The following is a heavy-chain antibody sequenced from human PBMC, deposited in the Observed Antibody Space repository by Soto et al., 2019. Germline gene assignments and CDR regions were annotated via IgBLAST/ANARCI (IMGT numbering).Heavy chain of an antibody. D-gene: IGHD3-9*01. CDR3: AKDSGTGYSLYSSDY. V-gene: IGHV3-7*05. Sequence: PGGSLRLSCAASGFTFSSLWMSWVRQAPGKGLEWVANINQDGSEKNYVDSVKGRFTTSRDNAKNSLHLQMNSLRAEDTAVYYCAKDSGTGYSLYSSDYWGQGTLVTVSS. CDR1: GFTFSSLW. J-gene: IGHJ4*02. CDR2: INQDGSEK.